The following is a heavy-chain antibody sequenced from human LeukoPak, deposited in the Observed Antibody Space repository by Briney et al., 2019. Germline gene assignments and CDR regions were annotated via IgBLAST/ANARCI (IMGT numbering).Heavy chain of an antibody. CDR2: IRYDGSNK. D-gene: IGHD6-19*01. Sequence: PGGSLRLSCAASGFTFSSYGMHWVRQAPGKGLEWVAFIRYDGSNKYYADSVKGRFTISRDNAKNSLYLQMNSLRAEDTAVYYCARHQTVAPYYGMDVWGQGTTVTVSS. J-gene: IGHJ6*02. CDR3: ARHQTVAPYYGMDV. CDR1: GFTFSSYG. V-gene: IGHV3-30*02.